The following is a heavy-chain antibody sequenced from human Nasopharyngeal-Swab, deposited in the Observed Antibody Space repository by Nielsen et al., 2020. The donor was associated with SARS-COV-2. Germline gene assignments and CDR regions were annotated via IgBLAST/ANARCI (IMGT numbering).Heavy chain of an antibody. CDR1: GFTVSGNF. V-gene: IGHV3-53*01. CDR3: TREVMRTHDY. CDR2: IYSAGQT. J-gene: IGHJ4*02. D-gene: IGHD2-21*01. Sequence: GGSLRLSCAASGFTVSGNFMTWVRQAPGKGLEWVSVIYSAGQTNYADSVKGRFTISRDNAKNTLYLQMNSLRAEDTAVYYCTREVMRTHDYWGQGTLVTVSS.